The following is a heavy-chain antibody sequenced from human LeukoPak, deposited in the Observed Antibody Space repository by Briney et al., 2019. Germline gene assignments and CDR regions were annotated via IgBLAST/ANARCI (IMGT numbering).Heavy chain of an antibody. CDR3: ATGSMTTVTNNWFDP. D-gene: IGHD4-11*01. CDR2: IIPIFGTA. Sequence: SVKVSCKASGGTFSSYGISWVRQAPGQGLEWMGGIIPIFGTANYAQKFQGRVTMTEDTSTDTAYMELSSLRSEDTAVYYCATGSMTTVTNNWFDPWGQGTLVTVSS. CDR1: GGTFSSYG. J-gene: IGHJ5*02. V-gene: IGHV1-69*06.